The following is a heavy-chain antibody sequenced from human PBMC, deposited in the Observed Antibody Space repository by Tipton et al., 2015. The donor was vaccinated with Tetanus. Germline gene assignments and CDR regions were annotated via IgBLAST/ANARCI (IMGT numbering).Heavy chain of an antibody. Sequence: SLRLSCAASGFTFSDYAMSWVRQAPGKGLEWVSAISGSGAGTYYADSVKGRFTISRDNSKNTLYLHMNSLRAEDTAIYYCAKHRNEKDYYYYGMDVWGQGTTVTVSS. CDR1: GFTFSDYA. CDR2: ISGSGAGT. J-gene: IGHJ6*02. CDR3: AKHRNEKDYYYYGMDV. V-gene: IGHV3-23*01.